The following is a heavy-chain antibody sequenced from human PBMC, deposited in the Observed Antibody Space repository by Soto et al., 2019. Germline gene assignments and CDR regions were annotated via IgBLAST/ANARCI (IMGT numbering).Heavy chain of an antibody. J-gene: IGHJ5*02. V-gene: IGHV4-59*01. D-gene: IGHD1-26*01. CDR1: GGSISSYY. Sequence: QVQLQDSGPGLVRPSETLSLTCTASGGSISSYYWGWFRQPPGKGLEWIGYIYYSGSTNYNPSLKSRVTISVDTSKNQFSLKLSSVTAADTAVYYCARGPLEAVGATPWFDPWGQGTLVTVTS. CDR3: ARGPLEAVGATPWFDP. CDR2: IYYSGST.